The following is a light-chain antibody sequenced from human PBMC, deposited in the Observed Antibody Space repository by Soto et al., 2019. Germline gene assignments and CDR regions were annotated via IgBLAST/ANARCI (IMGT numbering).Light chain of an antibody. J-gene: IGLJ2*01. V-gene: IGLV1-51*01. CDR2: DNN. Sequence: QSVLTQPPSVSAAPGQRVTISCSGSNSNIGNNYVSWYQLVPGAAPKLLIFDNNRRLSGTPDRFSGSKSGTSATLGITGLQTADEANYYCATWDSSLTAVVFGGGTKVTVL. CDR1: NSNIGNNY. CDR3: ATWDSSLTAVV.